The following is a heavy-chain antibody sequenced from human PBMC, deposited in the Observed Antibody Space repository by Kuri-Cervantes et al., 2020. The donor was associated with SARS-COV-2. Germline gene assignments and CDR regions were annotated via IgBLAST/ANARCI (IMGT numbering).Heavy chain of an antibody. CDR2: ISSSSSYI. Sequence: GGSLRLSCAASGFTFSSYSMNWVRQAPGKGLEWVSSISSSSSYIYYADSVKGRFTISRDNAKNSLYLQMNSLRAEDTAVYYCARESGDVRSSSPFDYWGQGTLVTVSS. V-gene: IGHV3-21*01. CDR3: ARESGDVRSSSPFDY. D-gene: IGHD6-6*01. J-gene: IGHJ4*02. CDR1: GFTFSSYS.